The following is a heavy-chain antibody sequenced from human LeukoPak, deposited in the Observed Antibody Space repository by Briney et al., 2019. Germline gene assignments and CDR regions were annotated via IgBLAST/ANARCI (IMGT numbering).Heavy chain of an antibody. Sequence: SETLSLTCAVYGGSFSGYYWSWIRQPPGKGLEWIGEINHSGSTNYNPSLKSRATISVDTSKNQFSLKLSSVTAADTAVYYRARGNWFDPWGQGTLVTVSS. CDR2: INHSGST. V-gene: IGHV4-34*01. CDR1: GGSFSGYY. CDR3: ARGNWFDP. J-gene: IGHJ5*02.